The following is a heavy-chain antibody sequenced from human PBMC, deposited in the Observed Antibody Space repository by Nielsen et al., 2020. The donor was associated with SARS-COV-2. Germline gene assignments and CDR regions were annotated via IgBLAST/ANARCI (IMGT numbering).Heavy chain of an antibody. D-gene: IGHD3-9*01. CDR1: GYTFTNYG. V-gene: IGHV1-46*01. CDR3: ARGPPVLRYFGHVDY. J-gene: IGHJ4*02. CDR2: INPSGGST. Sequence: ASVKVSCKASGYTFTNYGISWVRQAPGQGLEWMGIINPSGGSTSYAQKFQGRVTMTRDTSTSTVYMELSSLRSEDTAVYYCARGPPVLRYFGHVDYWGQGTLVTVSS.